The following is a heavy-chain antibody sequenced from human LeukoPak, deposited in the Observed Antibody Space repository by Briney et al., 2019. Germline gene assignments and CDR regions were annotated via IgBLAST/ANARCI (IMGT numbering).Heavy chain of an antibody. CDR2: IRSKANSYAT. V-gene: IGHV3-73*01. CDR3: TRQGGSYWVYFDY. J-gene: IGHJ4*02. Sequence: GGSLRLSCAASGFTFSGSAMHWVRQASGKGLEWVGRIRSKANSYATAYAASVKGRFTISRDDSKNTAYLQMNSLKTEDTAVYYCTRQGGSYWVYFDYWGQGTLVTVSS. CDR1: GFTFSGSA. D-gene: IGHD1-26*01.